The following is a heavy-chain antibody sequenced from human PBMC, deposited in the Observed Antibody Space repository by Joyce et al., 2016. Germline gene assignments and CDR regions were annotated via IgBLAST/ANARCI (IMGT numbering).Heavy chain of an antibody. Sequence: EVQLVESGGGLVQPGGSLRLSCAASGFSFNTYSINWGHQAPGKGVEWLSYISASSGTIYYADSVKGRFTIYRDNAKNSVYLQMNSLRDEDTAVYYCARVGRTGYTCDYWGQGTLVTVSS. CDR1: GFSFNTYS. CDR2: ISASSGTI. CDR3: ARVGRTGYTCDY. V-gene: IGHV3-48*02. D-gene: IGHD5-24*01. J-gene: IGHJ4*02.